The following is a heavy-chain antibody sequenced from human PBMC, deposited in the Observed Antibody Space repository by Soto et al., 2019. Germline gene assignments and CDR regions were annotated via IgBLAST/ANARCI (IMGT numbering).Heavy chain of an antibody. D-gene: IGHD3-3*01. Sequence: EVQLLESGGGSVQPGGSMRLSCAASGFTLSNYVMSWVRQAPGKGLEWVSAISISGGSTYYADSVKGRFTISRDSSKNTMCLSMNNPSAEDTAVNYCVKDYDVCGGYGGYWGQGTLVIVCS. CDR2: ISISGGST. CDR1: GFTLSNYV. CDR3: VKDYDVCGGYGGY. J-gene: IGHJ4*02. V-gene: IGHV3-23*01.